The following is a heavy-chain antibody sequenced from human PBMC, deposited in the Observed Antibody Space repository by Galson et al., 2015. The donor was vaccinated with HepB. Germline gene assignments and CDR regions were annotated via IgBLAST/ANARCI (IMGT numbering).Heavy chain of an antibody. CDR3: TTEEYNWNFFFPGGLY. CDR2: IKTKTDGGTT. Sequence: SLRLSCAASGFTFSIARMNWVRQAPGQGLEWVGRIKTKTDGGTTDYAAPVKGRFTISRDDSKNTLFLQMNSLKTDDTAVYYCTTEEYNWNFFFPGGLYWGQGTLVTVSS. D-gene: IGHD1-7*01. CDR1: GFTFSIAR. J-gene: IGHJ4*02. V-gene: IGHV3-15*07.